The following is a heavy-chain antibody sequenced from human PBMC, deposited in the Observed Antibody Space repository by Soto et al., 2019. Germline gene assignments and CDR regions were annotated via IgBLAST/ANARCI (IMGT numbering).Heavy chain of an antibody. CDR3: AKVFSPELGNYFDH. Sequence: EVQLLESGGGLVQPGGSLRLSCAASGFTFSTYAMNWVRRAPGKGLEWVSAISNSFSDGNTHYADSVKGRFTISRDNDKNTVFLELNSLRAEDTAVYYCAKVFSPELGNYFDHWGQGTLVTVSS. D-gene: IGHD1-7*01. CDR1: GFTFSTYA. CDR2: ISNSFSDGNT. J-gene: IGHJ4*02. V-gene: IGHV3-23*01.